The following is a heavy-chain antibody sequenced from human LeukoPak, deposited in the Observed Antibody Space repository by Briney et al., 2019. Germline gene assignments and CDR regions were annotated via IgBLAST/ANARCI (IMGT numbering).Heavy chain of an antibody. CDR3: ARDFGGYGMDV. J-gene: IGHJ6*04. Sequence: PGGSVRLSCAASGFTFSSYEMNWVRQAPGKGLEWVSYISSSGSTIYYADSVKGRFTISRDNAKNSLYLQMNSLRAEDTAVYYCARDFGGYGMDVWGKGTTVPVSS. D-gene: IGHD2-15*01. CDR1: GFTFSSYE. V-gene: IGHV3-48*03. CDR2: ISSSGSTI.